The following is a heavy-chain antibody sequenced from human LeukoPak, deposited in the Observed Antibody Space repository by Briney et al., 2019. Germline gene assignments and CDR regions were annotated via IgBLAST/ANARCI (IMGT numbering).Heavy chain of an antibody. V-gene: IGHV4-4*07. CDR1: GGSISSYY. D-gene: IGHD3-22*01. Sequence: SETLSLTCTVSGGSISSYYWSWIRQPPGKGLEWIGRIYTSGDTYYNPSLMSRVTMSVDTSKNQFSLKLSSVTAADTAVYYCARDAYYYDTSGYYLLDYWGQGTLVTVSS. J-gene: IGHJ4*02. CDR3: ARDAYYYDTSGYYLLDY. CDR2: IYTSGDT.